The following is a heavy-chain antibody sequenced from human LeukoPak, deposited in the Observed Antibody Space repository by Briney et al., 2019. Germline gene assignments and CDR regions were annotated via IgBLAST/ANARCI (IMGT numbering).Heavy chain of an antibody. CDR2: IYYSGNT. D-gene: IGHD3-22*01. CDR3: ARDFDYDSGGYRYYFDY. V-gene: IGHV4-39*07. CDR1: GGSISNYY. Sequence: SETLSLTCIVSGGSISNYYWGWIRQPPGKGLEWIGSIYYSGNTYYNPSLKSRVTISLATSKNQFSLNLNSVTAADTAVYYCARDFDYDSGGYRYYFDYWGQGTLVTVSS. J-gene: IGHJ4*02.